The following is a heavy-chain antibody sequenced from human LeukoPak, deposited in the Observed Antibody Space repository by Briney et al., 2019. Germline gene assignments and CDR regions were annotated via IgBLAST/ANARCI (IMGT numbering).Heavy chain of an antibody. CDR2: IRSEAYGETA. CDR1: GFTFGDYA. CDR3: TRDRGAYNLYDY. V-gene: IGHV3-49*03. Sequence: GGSLRLSCTASGFTFGDYAMSWIRQAPGKGLEWVGFIRSEAYGETADYAASVKCRFTISRDDSKAIAYLQINSLKTEDTAVYHCTRDRGAYNLYDYWGQGTLVTVSS. D-gene: IGHD1-1*01. J-gene: IGHJ4*02.